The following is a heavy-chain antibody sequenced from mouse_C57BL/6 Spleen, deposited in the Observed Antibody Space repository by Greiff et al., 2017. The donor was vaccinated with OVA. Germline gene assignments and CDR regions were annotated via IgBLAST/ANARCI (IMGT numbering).Heavy chain of an antibody. V-gene: IGHV1-69*01. Sequence: VQLQQSGAELVMPGASVKLSCKASGYTFTSYWMHWVKQRPGQGLEWIGEIDPSDSYTNYNQKFKGKSTLTVDKSSSTAYMQLSSLTSEDSAVYYCARGGTYYSNQYYFDYWGQGTTLTVSS. CDR2: IDPSDSYT. CDR3: ARGGTYYSNQYYFDY. J-gene: IGHJ2*01. D-gene: IGHD2-5*01. CDR1: GYTFTSYW.